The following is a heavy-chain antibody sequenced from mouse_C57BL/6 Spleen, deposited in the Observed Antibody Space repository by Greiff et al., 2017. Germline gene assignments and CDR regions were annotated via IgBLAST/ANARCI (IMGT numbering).Heavy chain of an antibody. CDR1: GFTFSDYG. CDR2: ISSGSSTI. V-gene: IGHV5-17*01. Sequence: EVQVVESGGGLVKPGGSLKLSCAASGFTFSDYGMHWVRQAPEKGLEWVAYISSGSSTIYYADTVKGRFTIASDNAKNTVFLQMTSLRSEDTAMYYCARRATPSWYFDVWGTGTTVTVSS. CDR3: ARRATPSWYFDV. J-gene: IGHJ1*03. D-gene: IGHD3-1*01.